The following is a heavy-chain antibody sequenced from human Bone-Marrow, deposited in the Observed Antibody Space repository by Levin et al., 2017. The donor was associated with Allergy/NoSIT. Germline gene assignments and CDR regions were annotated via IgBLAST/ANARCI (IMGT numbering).Heavy chain of an antibody. CDR2: IKEDGSEK. CDR1: GFIFSTYW. Sequence: GGSLRLSCAASGFIFSTYWMSWVRQAPGKGLEWVANIKEDGSEKYYVDSVKGRFTISRDNAKNSLYLQMNSLRAEDTAVYYCARAIIGSVAGYDCWGQGTLVTVSS. V-gene: IGHV3-7*01. D-gene: IGHD6-19*01. CDR3: ARAIIGSVAGYDC. J-gene: IGHJ4*02.